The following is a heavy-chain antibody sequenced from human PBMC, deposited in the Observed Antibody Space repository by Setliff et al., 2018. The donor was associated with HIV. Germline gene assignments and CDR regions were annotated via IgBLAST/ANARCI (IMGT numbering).Heavy chain of an antibody. D-gene: IGHD2-8*01. J-gene: IGHJ3*02. Sequence: PSETLSLTCTVSGGSFTSRSYYWGWIRQPPGKGLEWIGSIFYSGITYYNPSLKSRVTISVDTSKNHFSLKLNSVTAADTAVYFCARPTTGVGGGAAFDIWGQGTMVTVSS. V-gene: IGHV4-39*02. CDR3: ARPTTGVGGGAAFDI. CDR2: IFYSGIT. CDR1: GGSFTSRSYY.